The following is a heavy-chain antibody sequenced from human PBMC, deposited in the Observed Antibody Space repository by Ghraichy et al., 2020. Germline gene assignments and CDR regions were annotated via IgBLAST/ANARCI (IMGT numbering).Heavy chain of an antibody. CDR3: FRGLRDTGYSTFEF. V-gene: IGHV4-59*01. Sequence: SETLSLTCTVSGDSITTNFWSWIRQSPGSGLQWIGYIYYGGITKYNPSLQSRVTLSIATAKNQFSLNLHSVDPSDTAIYYCFRGLRDTGYSTFEFWGRGRQVTVSA. CDR2: IYYGGIT. CDR1: GDSITTNF. J-gene: IGHJ4*01. D-gene: IGHD4-11*01.